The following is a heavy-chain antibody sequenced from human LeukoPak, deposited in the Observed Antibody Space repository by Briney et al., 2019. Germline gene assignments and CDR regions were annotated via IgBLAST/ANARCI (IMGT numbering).Heavy chain of an antibody. CDR1: GFTFSSYG. CDR2: IWYDGSNK. J-gene: IGHJ4*02. Sequence: GGSLRLSCAASGFTFSSYGMHWVRQAPGKGLEWVAVIWYDGSNKYYADSVKGRFTISRDNSKNTLYLQMNSLRAEDTAVYYCAKDELRFLEWLLEKWGQGTLVTVSS. D-gene: IGHD3-3*01. V-gene: IGHV3-30*02. CDR3: AKDELRFLEWLLEK.